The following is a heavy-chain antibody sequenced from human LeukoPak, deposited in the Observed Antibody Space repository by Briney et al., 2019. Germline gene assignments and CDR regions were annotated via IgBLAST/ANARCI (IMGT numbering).Heavy chain of an antibody. CDR2: IYPGDSDT. CDR1: GYSFTSYW. D-gene: IGHD2-2*01. V-gene: IGHV5-51*01. J-gene: IGHJ6*02. Sequence: GESLKISCKSSGYSFTSYWIGWVRQTPGKGMEWMGIIYPGDSDTRYSPSFQGQVTISADKSISTAYLQWSSLKASDTATYYCASLGYCSSTSCPRGDGMDVWGQGTTVTVSS. CDR3: ASLGYCSSTSCPRGDGMDV.